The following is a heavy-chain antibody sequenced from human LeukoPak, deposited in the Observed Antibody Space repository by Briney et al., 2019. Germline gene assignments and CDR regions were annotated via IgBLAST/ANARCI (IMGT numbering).Heavy chain of an antibody. Sequence: GGSLRLSCAASGFTFSTYSMNWVRQAPGKGLEWVSSISSNRSYIYYADSVKGRFTISRDNAKNSLYLQMNTLRAEDTAVYYCASKQWPTANFDSWGQGTLVTVSS. J-gene: IGHJ4*02. CDR3: ASKQWPTANFDS. CDR2: ISSNRSYI. D-gene: IGHD6-19*01. V-gene: IGHV3-21*01. CDR1: GFTFSTYS.